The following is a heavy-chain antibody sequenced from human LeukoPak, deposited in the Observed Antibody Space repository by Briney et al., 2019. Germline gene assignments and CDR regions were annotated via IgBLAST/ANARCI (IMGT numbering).Heavy chain of an antibody. CDR3: ARGPFDY. CDR1: GFTFSSYS. Sequence: GGSLRLSCAASGFTFSSYSMNWVRQAPGKGLEWVSSISSSSSYIYYADSMKGRFTISRDNSKNTLYLQMGSLRAEDMAVYYCARGPFDYWGQGTLVTVSS. CDR2: ISSSSSYI. J-gene: IGHJ4*02. V-gene: IGHV3-21*01.